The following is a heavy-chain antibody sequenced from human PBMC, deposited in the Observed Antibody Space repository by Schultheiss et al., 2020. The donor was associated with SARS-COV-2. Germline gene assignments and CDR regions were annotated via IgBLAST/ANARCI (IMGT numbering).Heavy chain of an antibody. J-gene: IGHJ5*02. Sequence: SETLSLTCTVSGGSVSSGGYYWSWTRQPPGKGLEWIGYIYYSGSTNYNPSLKSRVTISVDTSQNQFSLKLRSVTAADTAVYYCARNLGYCSTCSWFDPWGQGTLVTVSS. CDR1: GGSVSSGGYY. CDR3: ARNLGYCSTCSWFDP. CDR2: IYYSGST. V-gene: IGHV4-61*08. D-gene: IGHD2-2*01.